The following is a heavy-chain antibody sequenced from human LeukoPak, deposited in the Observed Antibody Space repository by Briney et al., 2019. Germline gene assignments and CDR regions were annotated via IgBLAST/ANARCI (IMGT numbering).Heavy chain of an antibody. J-gene: IGHJ6*03. D-gene: IGHD4-17*01. CDR3: ASGPDYGDLYYYYYTDV. V-gene: IGHV3-48*03. Sequence: GSLRLSCAASGFTFSSYEMNWVRQAPGKGLEWVSCISNSGSTIYYADSVKGRFTISRDNAKNSLYLQMDSLRAEDTAVYYCASGPDYGDLYYYYYTDVWGKGTTVTVSS. CDR2: ISNSGSTI. CDR1: GFTFSSYE.